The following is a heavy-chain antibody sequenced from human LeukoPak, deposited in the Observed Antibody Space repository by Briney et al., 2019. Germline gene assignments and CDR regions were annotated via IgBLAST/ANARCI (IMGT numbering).Heavy chain of an antibody. CDR3: ARRRGDWGFDY. Sequence: PSETLSLTCTVSGGSISSSSYYWGWIRQPPGMGLEWIGNIYYSGSTYYNPSLKSRVTISVDTSKSQFSLKLNSVTAADTAVYYCARRRGDWGFDYWGQGTLVTVSS. CDR2: IYYSGST. J-gene: IGHJ4*02. V-gene: IGHV4-39*01. CDR1: GGSISSSSYY. D-gene: IGHD2-21*02.